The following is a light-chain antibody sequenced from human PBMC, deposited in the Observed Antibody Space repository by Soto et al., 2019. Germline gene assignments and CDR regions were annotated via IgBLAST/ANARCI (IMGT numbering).Light chain of an antibody. J-gene: IGKJ4*01. V-gene: IGKV3-15*01. Sequence: EIAMTQSPAILSVSPGERATLSCRASQSVSSNLAWYQQKLGQAPRLLIYGASTRATGIPARFSGSGSGTEFTLTISSLQSEEFAVYYCQQYNNWPLTFGGGTKVEIK. CDR1: QSVSSN. CDR3: QQYNNWPLT. CDR2: GAS.